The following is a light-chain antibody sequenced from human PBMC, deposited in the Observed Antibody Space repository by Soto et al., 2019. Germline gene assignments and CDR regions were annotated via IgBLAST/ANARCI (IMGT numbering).Light chain of an antibody. V-gene: IGKV3-20*01. J-gene: IGKJ1*01. Sequence: ALTRARARLILSAGKSATHSCGSSQSVSSSYLAWYQQKPGQAPRLLIYGASSRATVIPDRFSGSVSGTDFTLTLSSLETEDVAVYSWKQYGSPRWTGGKGTKVDIK. CDR2: GAS. CDR1: QSVSSSY. CDR3: KQYGSPRWT.